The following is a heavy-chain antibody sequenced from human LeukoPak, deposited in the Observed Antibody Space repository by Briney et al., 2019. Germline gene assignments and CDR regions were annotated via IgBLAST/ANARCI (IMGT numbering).Heavy chain of an antibody. Sequence: ASVKVSCKASGYTFTGYYMHWVRQAPGQGLEWMGWINPNSGGTNYAQKFRGRVTMTRDTSISTAYMELSRLRSDDTAVYYCARGGDIVVVPAAGWGSYFDYWGQGTLVTVSS. J-gene: IGHJ4*02. CDR3: ARGGDIVVVPAAGWGSYFDY. CDR2: INPNSGGT. V-gene: IGHV1-2*02. D-gene: IGHD2-2*01. CDR1: GYTFTGYY.